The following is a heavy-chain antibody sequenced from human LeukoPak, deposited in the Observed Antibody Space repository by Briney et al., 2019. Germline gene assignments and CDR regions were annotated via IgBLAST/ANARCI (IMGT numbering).Heavy chain of an antibody. Sequence: GGSLRLSRAASGFTFSSSSMNWVRQAPGKGLEWVSYISSSSSTIYYADSVKGRFTISRDNAKNSLYLQMNSLRAEDTAVYYCAGSILTGYPNFDYWGQGTLVTVSS. CDR2: ISSSSSTI. CDR3: AGSILTGYPNFDY. J-gene: IGHJ4*02. V-gene: IGHV3-48*04. CDR1: GFTFSSSS. D-gene: IGHD3-9*01.